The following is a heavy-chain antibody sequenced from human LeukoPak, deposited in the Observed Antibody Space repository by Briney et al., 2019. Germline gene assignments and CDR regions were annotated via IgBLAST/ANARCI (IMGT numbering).Heavy chain of an antibody. V-gene: IGHV3-23*01. CDR3: AKDWAWGWFDP. CDR2: IGPSGTRT. D-gene: IGHD3-16*01. J-gene: IGHJ5*02. CDR1: GFTFSSYV. Sequence: GGSLRLSCAASGFTFSSYVMHWVRQAPGMGLEWVSGIGPSGTRTYYADSVKGRFAISRDNSRNTVYLQMNSLRADDTAVYYCAKDWAWGWFDPWGQGTLVTVSS.